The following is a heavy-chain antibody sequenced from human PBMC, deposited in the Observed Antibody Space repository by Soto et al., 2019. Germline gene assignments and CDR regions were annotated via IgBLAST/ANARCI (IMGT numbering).Heavy chain of an antibody. CDR2: IGDTGEDT. J-gene: IGHJ4*02. Sequence: EVQLLESGGNLIQPGGSLRLSCVASGFSFSTYAMTWVRQAPGKGLEWVSDIGDTGEDTYYADSVKGRFTISRDDSKNTLHLQLDSLRAEDTATYYCVKGGWGMIYDYWGQGTQVIVSS. D-gene: IGHD3-16*01. CDR3: VKGGWGMIYDY. V-gene: IGHV3-23*01. CDR1: GFSFSTYA.